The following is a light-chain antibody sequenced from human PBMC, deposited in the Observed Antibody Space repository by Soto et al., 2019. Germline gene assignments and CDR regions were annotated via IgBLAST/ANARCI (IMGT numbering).Light chain of an antibody. CDR1: QSISSY. J-gene: IGKJ2*01. V-gene: IGKV1-39*01. Sequence: DIQMTQSPSSLSASVGDRVTITCRASQSISSYLNWYQQKPGKAPKLLIYAASSLQSGVPSRFSGSGSGTDFTLTISSLQPYDFATYYCQQSYSTPTFGQGTKLEIK. CDR3: QQSYSTPT. CDR2: AAS.